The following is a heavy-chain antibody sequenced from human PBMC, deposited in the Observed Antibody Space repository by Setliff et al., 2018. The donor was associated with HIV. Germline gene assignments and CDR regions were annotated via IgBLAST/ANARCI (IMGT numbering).Heavy chain of an antibody. Sequence: LSLTCAASGFTFSGYSMNWVRQAPGKGLEWVSTIRHSNPYEYYADSVKGRFTISRDNAKKSLYLQMNSLSAEDTAVYYCARGGDSSASDHWGQGTLVTVSS. D-gene: IGHD6-19*01. V-gene: IGHV3-21*01. CDR3: ARGGDSSASDH. J-gene: IGHJ4*02. CDR1: GFTFSGYS. CDR2: IRHSNPYE.